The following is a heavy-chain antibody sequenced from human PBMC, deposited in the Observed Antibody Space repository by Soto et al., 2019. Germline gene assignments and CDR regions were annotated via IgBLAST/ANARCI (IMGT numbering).Heavy chain of an antibody. CDR2: IRSKAYGGTT. J-gene: IGHJ4*02. CDR3: TRVPDIVVVPAAMTFDY. Sequence: GSLRLSCTASGFTFGDYAMSWVRQAPGKGLEWVGFIRSKAYGGTTEYAASVKGRFTISRDDSKSIAYLQMNSLKTEDTAVYYCTRVPDIVVVPAAMTFDYWGQGTLVTVSS. V-gene: IGHV3-49*04. D-gene: IGHD2-2*01. CDR1: GFTFGDYA.